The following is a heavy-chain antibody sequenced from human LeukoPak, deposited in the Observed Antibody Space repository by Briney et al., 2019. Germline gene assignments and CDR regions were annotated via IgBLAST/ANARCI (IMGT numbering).Heavy chain of an antibody. D-gene: IGHD3-22*01. CDR1: GGSISSYY. CDR3: ARESYYYDSSGYYYWLDY. CDR2: VYYSGST. J-gene: IGHJ4*02. V-gene: IGHV4-59*12. Sequence: SETLSLTCTVSGGSISSYYWSWIRQPPEKGLEWIGYVYYSGSTYYDPSLKSRVTISVDTPKNQFSLKLSSVTAADTAVYYCARESYYYDSSGYYYWLDYWGQGTLVTVSS.